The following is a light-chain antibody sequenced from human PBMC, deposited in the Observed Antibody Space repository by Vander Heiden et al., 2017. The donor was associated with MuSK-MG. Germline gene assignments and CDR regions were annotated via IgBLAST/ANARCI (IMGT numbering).Light chain of an antibody. CDR2: DVS. V-gene: IGLV2-14*01. J-gene: IGLJ2*01. CDR3: SSYTSSSTVI. CDR1: SSDVGGYNY. Sequence: QSALTQPAPAPGSPGQSITISCTGTSSDVGGYNYVSWYQQPPGKAPKLMIYDVSNRPSGVSNRFSGSKSGNTASLTISGLQAEDEGDYYCSSYTSSSTVIFGGGTKLTVL.